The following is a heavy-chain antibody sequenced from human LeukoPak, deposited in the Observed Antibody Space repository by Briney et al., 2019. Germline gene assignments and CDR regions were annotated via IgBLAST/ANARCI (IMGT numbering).Heavy chain of an antibody. CDR3: ASRSDWFDP. V-gene: IGHV1-2*02. Sequence: GASVKVSCKASGYTFTGYYMHWVRQAPGQGLEWMGWINPNSGGTNYAQKFQGRVTITADKSTSTAYMELSSLRSEDTAVYYCASRSDWFDPWGQGTLVTVSS. D-gene: IGHD3-10*01. CDR2: INPNSGGT. J-gene: IGHJ5*02. CDR1: GYTFTGYY.